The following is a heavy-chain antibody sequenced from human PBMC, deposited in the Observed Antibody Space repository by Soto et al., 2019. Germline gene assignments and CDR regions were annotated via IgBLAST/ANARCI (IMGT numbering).Heavy chain of an antibody. V-gene: IGHV3-15*01. CDR3: STSDSMWDFYGMDV. CDR2: IKSKTDGGTT. J-gene: IGHJ6*02. CDR1: GFTFSYAW. Sequence: EVQLVESGGGLVKPRGSLRLSCAASGFTFSYAWMTWVRQAPGKGLEWVGRIKSKTDGGTTDYAAPVKGRFTISRDDSKNTMYLQMNSLKADDTAVYYCSTSDSMWDFYGMDVWGQGTTVTVSS. D-gene: IGHD4-4*01.